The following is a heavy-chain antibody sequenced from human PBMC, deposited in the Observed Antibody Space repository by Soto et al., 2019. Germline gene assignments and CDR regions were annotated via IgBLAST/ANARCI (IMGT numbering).Heavy chain of an antibody. J-gene: IGHJ6*02. CDR1: GGTFSSYA. V-gene: IGHV1-69*01. CDR2: IIPIFGTA. D-gene: IGHD1-26*01. CDR3: ARDSGSLNPNYYYYGMDV. Sequence: QVQLVQSGAEVKKPGSSVKVSCKASGGTFSSYAISWVRQAPGQGLEWMGGIIPIFGTANYAQKFQGRVTITADESTSTAYMELSSLRSEDTAVYYCARDSGSLNPNYYYYGMDVWGQGTTVTVSS.